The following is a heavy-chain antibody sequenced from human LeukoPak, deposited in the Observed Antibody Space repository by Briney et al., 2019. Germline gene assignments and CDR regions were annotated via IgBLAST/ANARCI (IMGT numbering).Heavy chain of an antibody. V-gene: IGHV3-74*01. D-gene: IGHD3-22*01. CDR3: ARALYDSSGYYFDY. J-gene: IGHJ4*02. CDR2: INTDGSST. CDR1: GFTFSNYW. Sequence: PGGSLRLSCAASGFTFSNYWMHWVRQAPGKGLVWVSRINTDGSSTSYVDSVKGRFTISRDDAKNSLYLQMNSLRAEDTAVYYCARALYDSSGYYFDYWGQGTLVTVSS.